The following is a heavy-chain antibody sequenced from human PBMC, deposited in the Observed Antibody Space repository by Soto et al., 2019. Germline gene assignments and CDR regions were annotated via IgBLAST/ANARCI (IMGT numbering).Heavy chain of an antibody. V-gene: IGHV1-69*13. CDR3: ARVGSPYYYDSRGFGY. D-gene: IGHD3-22*01. J-gene: IGHJ4*02. Sequence: SVKVSCKASGGTFSSYAISWVRQAPGQGLEWMGGIIPIFGTANYAQKFQGRVTITADESTSTAYMELSSLRSEDTAVYYCARVGSPYYYDSRGFGYWGQGTLVTVSS. CDR2: IIPIFGTA. CDR1: GGTFSSYA.